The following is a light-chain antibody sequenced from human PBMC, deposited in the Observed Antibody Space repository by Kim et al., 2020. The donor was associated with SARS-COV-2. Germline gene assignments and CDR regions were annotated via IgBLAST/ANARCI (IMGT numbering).Light chain of an antibody. CDR3: SSYSTIGTV. CDR1: CIDIGSHNY. J-gene: IGLJ1*01. CDR2: VVE. V-gene: IGLV2-14*03. Sequence: ISCTGTCIDIGSHNYGCWYKQYPGKAPKLVIYVVEQRPSGLSNRFSGSKSGNTASLTNLGLKAEDEADYYCSSYSTIGTVFGSGTKVTVL.